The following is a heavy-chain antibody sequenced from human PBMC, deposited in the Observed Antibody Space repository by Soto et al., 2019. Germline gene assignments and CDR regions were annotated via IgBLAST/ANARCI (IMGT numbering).Heavy chain of an antibody. J-gene: IGHJ6*02. CDR1: GYTFTSYG. D-gene: IGHD6-19*01. CDR3: ARVAGTNPFYYSYGMDV. V-gene: IGHV1-18*01. CDR2: ISAYNGNT. Sequence: ASSVKVSCKASGYTFTSYGISWVRQAPGQGLEWMGWISAYNGNTNYAQKLQGRVTMTTDTSTSTAYMELRSLRSDDTAVYYCARVAGTNPFYYSYGMDVWGQGNTVTV.